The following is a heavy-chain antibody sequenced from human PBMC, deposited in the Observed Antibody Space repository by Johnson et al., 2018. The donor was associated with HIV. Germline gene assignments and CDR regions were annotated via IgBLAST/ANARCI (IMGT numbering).Heavy chain of an antibody. Sequence: QVQLVESGGGLVKPGGSLRLSCAASGFTFSDYYMSWIRQAPGKGLEWVSHISSSGSPINYADSVKGRFSISRDNSENTLFLQMNRLRAEDTAVYYCAKDSWDSSWSDDAFDIWGQGTMVTVSS. CDR2: ISSSGSPI. V-gene: IGHV3-11*04. CDR3: AKDSWDSSWSDDAFDI. D-gene: IGHD6-13*01. J-gene: IGHJ3*02. CDR1: GFTFSDYY.